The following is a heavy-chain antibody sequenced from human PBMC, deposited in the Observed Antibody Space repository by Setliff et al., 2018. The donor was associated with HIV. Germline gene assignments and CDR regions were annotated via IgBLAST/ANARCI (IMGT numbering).Heavy chain of an antibody. V-gene: IGHV3-21*06. D-gene: IGHD1-26*01. CDR3: VKGDPAWEVPSSLAFDY. CDR2: ISRYI. J-gene: IGHJ4*02. CDR1: GFTFSSYS. Sequence: GGSLRLSCAASGFTFSSYSMNWVRQAPGKGLEWISSISRYIYYADSVKGRFTISRDNSKNTLYLQMNSMKVDDTGIYYCVKGDPAWEVPSSLAFDYWGQGALVTVSS.